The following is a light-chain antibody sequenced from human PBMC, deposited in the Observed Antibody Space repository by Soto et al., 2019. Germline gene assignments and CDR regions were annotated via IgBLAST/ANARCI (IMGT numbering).Light chain of an antibody. J-gene: IGLJ1*01. CDR2: DVS. Sequence: QSALTQPASVSGSPGQSITISCTGTSSDVGGYNYVSWYQQHPGKAPKLIIYDVSNRPSGVSNRFSGSKSGNTASLTISGLQAEDEDDYYCSSYTSSSTYVFGTGTKVTVL. V-gene: IGLV2-14*01. CDR3: SSYTSSSTYV. CDR1: SSDVGGYNY.